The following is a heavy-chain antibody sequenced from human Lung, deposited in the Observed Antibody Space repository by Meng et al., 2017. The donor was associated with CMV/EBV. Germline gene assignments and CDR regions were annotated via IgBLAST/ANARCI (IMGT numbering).Heavy chain of an antibody. CDR1: GFSLTTSGVG. Sequence: SGPTLVKPTQTLTLTCTFSGFSLTTSGVGVGWIRQPRGKALEWLTLIYWNEDKRYSPSLKNRLSVTKDTSRNQVVLTLTNMDPADTATYYCVHAAPYYQNYFDDWGQGAXVTVYS. CDR2: IYWNEDK. CDR3: VHAAPYYQNYFDD. J-gene: IGHJ4*02. V-gene: IGHV2-5*01. D-gene: IGHD3-10*01.